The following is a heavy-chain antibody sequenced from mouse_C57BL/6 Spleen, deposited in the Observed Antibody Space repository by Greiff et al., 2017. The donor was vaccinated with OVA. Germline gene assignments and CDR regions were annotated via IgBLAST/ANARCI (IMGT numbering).Heavy chain of an antibody. Sequence: QVQLKQPGAELVKPGASVKLSCKASGYTFTSYWMHWVKQRPGQGLEWIGMIHPNSGSTNYNEKFKSKATLTVDKSSSTAYMQLSSLTSEDSAVYYCASLYYGNYDAMDYWGQGTSVTVSS. CDR3: ASLYYGNYDAMDY. CDR1: GYTFTSYW. J-gene: IGHJ4*01. D-gene: IGHD2-1*01. V-gene: IGHV1-64*01. CDR2: IHPNSGST.